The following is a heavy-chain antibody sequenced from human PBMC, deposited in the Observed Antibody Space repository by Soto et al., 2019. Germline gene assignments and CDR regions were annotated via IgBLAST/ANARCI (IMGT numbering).Heavy chain of an antibody. CDR1: GGTIIISSYY. V-gene: IGHV4-39*01. Sequence: QLKLQESGPGLVKPSETLSLTCTVSGGTIIISSYYWGWVRQPPGKGLEWIGSIYYGGYTHYNPSLKSRVTISVYTYKNQFSLRLTSVTAADTAVYYCASHKGQARHDSHWFDPWGQGTRVNVSS. J-gene: IGHJ5*02. CDR2: IYYGGYT. D-gene: IGHD6-6*01. CDR3: ASHKGQARHDSHWFDP.